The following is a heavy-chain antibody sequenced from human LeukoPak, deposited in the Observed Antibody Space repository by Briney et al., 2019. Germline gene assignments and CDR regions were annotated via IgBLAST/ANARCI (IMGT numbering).Heavy chain of an antibody. J-gene: IGHJ5*02. CDR3: ARRYCSSTSCYFSNWFNP. CDR2: IWYDGSNK. V-gene: IGHV3-33*01. CDR1: GFIFSSYG. Sequence: GGSPRLSCAASGFIFSSYGMHWVRQAPGKGLEWAAVIWYDGSNKYYADSVKGRFTISRDNSKNTLYLQMNSLRAEDTAVYYCARRYCSSTSCYFSNWFNPWGQGTLVTVSS. D-gene: IGHD2-2*01.